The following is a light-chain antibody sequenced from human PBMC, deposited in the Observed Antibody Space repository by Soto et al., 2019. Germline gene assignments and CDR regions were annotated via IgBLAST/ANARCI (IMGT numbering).Light chain of an antibody. CDR1: RSFASSY. Sequence: EIVLTQSPVTLSLSPGERATLSCRASRSFASSYLGWYQQKPGQAPRLLIYAASTRATGIPDRFSGSGSATDFDLTISRLEPEESAVYYCQHYGSSPPYTFGQGTQLQIK. J-gene: IGKJ2*01. V-gene: IGKV3-20*01. CDR2: AAS. CDR3: QHYGSSPPYT.